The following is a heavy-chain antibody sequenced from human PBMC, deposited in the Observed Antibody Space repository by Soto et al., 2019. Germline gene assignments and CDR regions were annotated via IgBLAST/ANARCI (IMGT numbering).Heavy chain of an antibody. CDR1: GYSFNHYC. J-gene: IGHJ4*02. D-gene: IGHD1-20*01. CDR3: ARQKSDNGVFDF. V-gene: IGHV5-51*01. CDR2: IFPSDYDS. Sequence: PGEYLKISCNVSGYSFNHYCIALVLQMPGKGLEWMWIIFPSDYDSIYSPYFQCLVTFLVDKYITTAYLQWTRLKASDTALYYCARQKSDNGVFDFWGQGTQVIVSS.